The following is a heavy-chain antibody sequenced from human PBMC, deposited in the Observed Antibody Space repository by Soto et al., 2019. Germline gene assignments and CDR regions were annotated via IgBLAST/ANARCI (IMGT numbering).Heavy chain of an antibody. D-gene: IGHD3-22*01. J-gene: IGHJ4*03. CDR3: ARGDSGGYFRYFDY. Sequence: GGSLRLSCAASGFTFKYLAMTWVRQAPGKGLEWVSSTSGSGGSSYYADSVKGRFTISRDNSKNTLYLQINSLRADDTAVYFCARGDSGGYFRYFDYWGQGTLVTVSS. CDR2: TSGSGGSS. V-gene: IGHV3-23*01. CDR1: GFTFKYLA.